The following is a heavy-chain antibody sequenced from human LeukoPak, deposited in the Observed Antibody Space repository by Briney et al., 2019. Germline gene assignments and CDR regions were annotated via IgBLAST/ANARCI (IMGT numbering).Heavy chain of an antibody. CDR2: ISYDGSNE. V-gene: IGHV3-30-3*01. J-gene: IGHJ6*02. Sequence: GGSLRLSCAASGFTFSSYAMHWVRQAPGKGLEWVAVISYDGSNEYYADSVKGRFTISRDNSKNTLYLQMNSLRAEDTAVYYCARDLGTFYYYYGMDVWGQGTTVTVSS. CDR3: ARDLGTFYYYYGMDV. CDR1: GFTFSSYA. D-gene: IGHD3-16*01.